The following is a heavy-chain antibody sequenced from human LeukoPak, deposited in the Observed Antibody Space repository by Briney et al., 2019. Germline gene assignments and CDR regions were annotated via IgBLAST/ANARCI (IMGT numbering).Heavy chain of an antibody. CDR3: AKTTYYDFRSDYPEYYFDY. CDR1: GGSISSYY. V-gene: IGHV4-59*01. CDR2: IYYSGST. D-gene: IGHD3-3*01. Sequence: SETLSLTCTVSGGSISSYYWSWIRQPPGKGLEWIGYIYYSGSTNYNPSLKSRVTISVDTSKNQFSLKLSSVTAADTAVYYYAKTTYYDFRSDYPEYYFDYWGQGTLVTVSS. J-gene: IGHJ4*02.